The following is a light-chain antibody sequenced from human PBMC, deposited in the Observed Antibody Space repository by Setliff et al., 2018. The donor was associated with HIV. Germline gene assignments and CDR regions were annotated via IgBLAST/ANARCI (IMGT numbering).Light chain of an antibody. J-gene: IGLJ1*01. CDR1: SSDVGYYNF. Sequence: QSALTQPASVSGSLGQSITISCTRTSSDVGYYNFVSWYQQHPGKAPKLMIFDVSNRPSGVSNRFSGSKSGNTASLTISGLQAEDEADYYCSSYTSSSTRVFGPGTKVTVL. V-gene: IGLV2-14*03. CDR2: DVS. CDR3: SSYTSSSTRV.